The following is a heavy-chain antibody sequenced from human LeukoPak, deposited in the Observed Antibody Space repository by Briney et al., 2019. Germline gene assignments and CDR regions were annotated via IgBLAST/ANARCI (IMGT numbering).Heavy chain of an antibody. Sequence: SETLSLTCAVYGGSFSGYYWSWIRQPPGKGLEWIGEINHSGSTNYNPSLKSRVTISVDTSKNQFSLKLSTVTAADTAVYYCARLGYCSSTSCYTFARTYYYYYMDVWGKGTTVTVSS. D-gene: IGHD2-2*02. J-gene: IGHJ6*03. V-gene: IGHV4-34*01. CDR2: INHSGST. CDR3: ARLGYCSSTSCYTFARTYYYYYMDV. CDR1: GGSFSGYY.